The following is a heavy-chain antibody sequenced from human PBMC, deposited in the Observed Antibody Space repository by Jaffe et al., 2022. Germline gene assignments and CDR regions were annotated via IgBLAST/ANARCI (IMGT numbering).Heavy chain of an antibody. CDR1: GGSFSGYY. V-gene: IGHV4-34*01. D-gene: IGHD3-9*01. CDR3: ARVREYYDILTGYYRDYYYYYMDV. Sequence: QVQLQQWGAGLLKPSETLSLTCAVYGGSFSGYYWSWIRQPPGKGLEWIGEINHSGSTNYNPSLKSRVTISVDTSKNQFSLKLSSVTAADTAVYYCARVREYYDILTGYYRDYYYYYMDVWGKGTTVTVSS. J-gene: IGHJ6*03. CDR2: INHSGST.